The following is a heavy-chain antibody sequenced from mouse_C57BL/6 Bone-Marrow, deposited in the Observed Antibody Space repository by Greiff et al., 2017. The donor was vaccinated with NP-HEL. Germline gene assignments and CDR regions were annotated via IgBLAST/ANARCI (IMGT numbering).Heavy chain of an antibody. CDR1: GYTFTSYW. CDR2: IDPSDSYT. V-gene: IGHV1-50*01. CDR3: ARYYYYGSSYVGDWYFDV. D-gene: IGHD1-1*01. J-gene: IGHJ1*03. Sequence: VQLQQPGAELVKPGASVKLSCKASGYTFTSYWMQWVKQRPGQGLEWIGEIDPSDSYTNYNQKFKGKATLTVDTSSSTAYMQLSSLTSEDSAVDYCARYYYYGSSYVGDWYFDVWGTGTTVTVSS.